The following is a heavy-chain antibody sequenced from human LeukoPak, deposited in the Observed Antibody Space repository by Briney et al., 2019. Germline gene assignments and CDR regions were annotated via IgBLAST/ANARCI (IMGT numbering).Heavy chain of an antibody. Sequence: GESLKISCKGSGYSFTNYWIGWVRQMPGKGLEWMGVIWPGDSDTRYSPSFQGQVTISADKSITTAYLQWRSLKASDTAIYYCARFYGGNLPFDPWGQGTLVTVSS. CDR2: IWPGDSDT. D-gene: IGHD4-23*01. J-gene: IGHJ5*02. CDR3: ARFYGGNLPFDP. CDR1: GYSFTNYW. V-gene: IGHV5-51*01.